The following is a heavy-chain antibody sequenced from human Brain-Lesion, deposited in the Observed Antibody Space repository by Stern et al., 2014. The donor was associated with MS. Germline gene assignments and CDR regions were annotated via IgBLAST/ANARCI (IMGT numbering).Heavy chain of an antibody. Sequence: VQLVASGAEVKKPGASVKVSCKTSGYIFTGYYIHWVRQAPGQGLEWMAWINPNTGGTKYAQKFQGRVTMSRDTSISTAYVELSSLTSDDTAVYYCAIDQRGITIFGVVTDYYYLGMDVWGQGTTVTVSS. CDR1: GYIFTGYY. CDR3: AIDQRGITIFGVVTDYYYLGMDV. D-gene: IGHD3-3*01. V-gene: IGHV1-2*02. CDR2: INPNTGGT. J-gene: IGHJ6*02.